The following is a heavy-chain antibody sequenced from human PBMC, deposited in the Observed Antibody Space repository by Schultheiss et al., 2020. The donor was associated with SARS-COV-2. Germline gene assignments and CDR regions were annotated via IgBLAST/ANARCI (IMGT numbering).Heavy chain of an antibody. V-gene: IGHV4-59*01. CDR1: GGSISSYY. D-gene: IGHD3-3*01. CDR3: ARHSYYEPQFDP. J-gene: IGHJ5*02. CDR2: IYTSGST. Sequence: SQTLSLTCTVSGGSISSYYWSWIRQPPGKGLEWIGYIYTSGSTNYNPSLKSRVTISVDTSKNQFSLKLSSVTAADTAVYYCARHSYYEPQFDPWGQGTLVTVSS.